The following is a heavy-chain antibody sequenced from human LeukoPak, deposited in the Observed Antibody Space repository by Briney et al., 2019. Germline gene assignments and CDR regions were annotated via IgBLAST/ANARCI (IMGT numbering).Heavy chain of an antibody. J-gene: IGHJ3*02. V-gene: IGHV4-59*01. Sequence: PSETLSLTCTVSGGSISSYYWSWIRQPPGKGLEWIGYIYYSGSTNYNPSLKSRFTISVDTSKNQFSLKLSSVTAADTAVYYCARGVSSVVPAAIRAFDIWGQGTMVTVSS. D-gene: IGHD2-2*01. CDR1: GGSISSYY. CDR2: IYYSGST. CDR3: ARGVSSVVPAAIRAFDI.